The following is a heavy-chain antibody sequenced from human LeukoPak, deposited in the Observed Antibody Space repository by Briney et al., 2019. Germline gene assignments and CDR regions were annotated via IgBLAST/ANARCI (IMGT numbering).Heavy chain of an antibody. J-gene: IGHJ4*02. CDR2: ISSSSSTI. V-gene: IGHV3-48*01. CDR3: ARDHYDSSGY. Sequence: GGSLRLSCAASGFTFSSYSMNWVRQAPGKGLEWVSYISSSSSTIYYADSVKGRFTISRDNAKNSLYLQMNSLRAEDTAVYYCARDHYDSSGYWGQGTLVTVSS. D-gene: IGHD3-22*01. CDR1: GFTFSSYS.